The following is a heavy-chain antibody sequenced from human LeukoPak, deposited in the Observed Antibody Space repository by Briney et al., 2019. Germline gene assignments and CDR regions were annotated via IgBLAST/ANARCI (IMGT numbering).Heavy chain of an antibody. CDR1: GFTVSSDY. CDR2: IYSADTT. Sequence: PGGSLRLSCAASGFTVSSDYMTWVRQAPGKGLEWVSIIYSADTTYYADSVRGRFTTSRDNPKTTLYLQMNSLRAEDSAVYYCAREDRWMGGFDYWGQGTLVTVSS. V-gene: IGHV3-66*01. J-gene: IGHJ4*02. D-gene: IGHD2-15*01. CDR3: AREDRWMGGFDY.